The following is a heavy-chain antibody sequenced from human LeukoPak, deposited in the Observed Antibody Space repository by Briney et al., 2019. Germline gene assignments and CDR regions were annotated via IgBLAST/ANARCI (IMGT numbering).Heavy chain of an antibody. V-gene: IGHV3-48*01. Sequence: GGSLRLSCAASGFTFSSYSMNWVRQAPGKGLEWVSYISSSSSIIYYADSVKGRFTISRENAKNSLYLQMNSLRAEDTAVYYCARDLVAEGDYYGSGSYCDYWGRGTLVTVSS. CDR2: ISSSSSII. CDR3: ARDLVAEGDYYGSGSYCDY. D-gene: IGHD3-10*01. J-gene: IGHJ4*02. CDR1: GFTFSSYS.